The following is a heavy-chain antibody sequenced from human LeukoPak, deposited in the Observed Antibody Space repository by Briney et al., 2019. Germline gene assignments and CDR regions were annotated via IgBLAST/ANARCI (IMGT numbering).Heavy chain of an antibody. V-gene: IGHV4-59*01. J-gene: IGHJ4*02. CDR2: IYYSGST. D-gene: IGHD6-13*01. CDR3: ARNLIPEQLVLNF. CDR1: GGSISSYY. Sequence: PSETLSLTCTVSGGSISSYYWSWIRQPPGKGLEWIGYIYYSGSTSYNPSLKSRVTISVDTSKKQFSLNLKSVTPEDTAVYYCARNLIPEQLVLNFWGQGTLVTVSS.